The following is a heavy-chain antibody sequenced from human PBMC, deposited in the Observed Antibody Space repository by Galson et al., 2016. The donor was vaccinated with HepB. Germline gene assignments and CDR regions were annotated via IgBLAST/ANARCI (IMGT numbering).Heavy chain of an antibody. CDR1: GFTFTHHQ. CDR3: ARDLSGPDY. V-gene: IGHV3-74*01. CDR2: IDPDGSRP. Sequence: SLRLSCATSGFTFTHHQMHWVRQVPGKGLVWVSRIDPDGSRPIYADSVKGRFTIPRDNAENTLYLQMNSLRADDTAVYYCARDLSGPDYWGQGTLVTVSS. J-gene: IGHJ4*02.